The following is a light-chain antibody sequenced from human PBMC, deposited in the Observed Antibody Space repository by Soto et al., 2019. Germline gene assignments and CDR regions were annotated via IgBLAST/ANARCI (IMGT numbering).Light chain of an antibody. CDR3: QQYGTSPPIT. CDR2: AAS. Sequence: EVVLTQSPDTLSLSPGERATLSCRASERVSSSYFAWYQQKPGQAPRLLISAASRRAAGIPDRFSGGGSETDFTLAISRLEPEDFAVYYCQQYGTSPPITFGQGTKVEIK. CDR1: ERVSSSY. V-gene: IGKV3-20*01. J-gene: IGKJ2*01.